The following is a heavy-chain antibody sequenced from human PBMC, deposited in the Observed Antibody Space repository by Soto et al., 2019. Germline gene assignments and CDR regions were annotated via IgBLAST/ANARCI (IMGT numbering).Heavy chain of an antibody. CDR1: GGSLSSGHYY. Sequence: QVQLQESGPGLVKPSQNLSLTCSVSGGSLSSGHYYWTWIRQRPGKGLEWLGYVDYSGNTHYNPSLXSXLXTXXDTSKTQYSLRLSSVTAADTAVDFCARESNCISSSCHSFESWGQGTLVTVSS. CDR2: VDYSGNT. CDR3: ARESNCISSSCHSFES. D-gene: IGHD2-15*01. J-gene: IGHJ4*02. V-gene: IGHV4-31*03.